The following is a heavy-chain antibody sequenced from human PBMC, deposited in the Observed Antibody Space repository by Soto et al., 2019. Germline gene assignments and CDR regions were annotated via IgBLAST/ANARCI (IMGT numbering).Heavy chain of an antibody. J-gene: IGHJ6*02. D-gene: IGHD7-27*01. V-gene: IGHV3-74*01. CDR2: INSDGSST. CDR1: GFTFSSYW. CDR3: ASQWGNRYYYYGMDV. Sequence: GGSLRLSCAVSGFTFSSYWMHWVRQAPGKGLVWVSRINSDGSSTSYADSVKGRFTISRDNAKNTLYLQMNSLRAEDTAVYYCASQWGNRYYYYGMDVWGQGTTVTVSS.